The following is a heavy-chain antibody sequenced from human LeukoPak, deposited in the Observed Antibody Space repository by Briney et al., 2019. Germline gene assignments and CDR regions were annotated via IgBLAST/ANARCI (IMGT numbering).Heavy chain of an antibody. J-gene: IGHJ4*02. CDR3: ARQTYQLLPPSYYSDY. D-gene: IGHD2-2*01. CDR2: IYYSGST. V-gene: IGHV4-39*01. CDR1: GGSISSGGYY. Sequence: SETLSLTCTVSGGSISSGGYYWSWIRQHPGKGLEWIGYIYYSGSTYYNPSLKSRVTISVDTSKNQFSLKLSSVTAADTAVYYCARQTYQLLPPSYYSDYWGQGTLVTVSS.